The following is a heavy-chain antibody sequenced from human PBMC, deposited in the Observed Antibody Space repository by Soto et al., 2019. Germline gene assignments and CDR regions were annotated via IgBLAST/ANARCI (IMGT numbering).Heavy chain of an antibody. CDR1: GFTFSTSA. Sequence: HPGGSLRLSCTASGFTFSTSAMSRVRQAPGRGLEWVSGISGSGAGTYYADSVKGRFTISRDNSKNTLYLQMSGLRAEDAAVYYCAKGPTVFGAVISFDYYYGMYVWGQGTPVTVSS. J-gene: IGHJ6*02. V-gene: IGHV3-23*01. D-gene: IGHD3-3*01. CDR2: ISGSGAGT. CDR3: AKGPTVFGAVISFDYYYGMYV.